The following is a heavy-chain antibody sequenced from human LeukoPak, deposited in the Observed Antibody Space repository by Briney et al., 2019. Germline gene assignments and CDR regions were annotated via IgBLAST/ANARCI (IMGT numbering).Heavy chain of an antibody. Sequence: ASVKVSRKASGYIFTRYSINGVRQASGQGLEGVGLISPYYDNAKYAQELQDRVTMNAHTSTSTAYMEVRSLRFDDTAVYYCARRPNAVAGPSNRFDIWGQGTMVTVSS. J-gene: IGHJ3*02. CDR3: ARRPNAVAGPSNRFDI. D-gene: IGHD6-13*01. CDR2: ISPYYDNA. V-gene: IGHV1-18*01. CDR1: GYIFTRYS.